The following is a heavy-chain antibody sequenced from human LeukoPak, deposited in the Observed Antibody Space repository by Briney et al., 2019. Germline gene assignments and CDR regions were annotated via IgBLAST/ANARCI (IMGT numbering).Heavy chain of an antibody. Sequence: SETLSLTCAVYGGSFSGYYWGWIRQPPGKGLEWIGSVYYSGSTYYNPSLKSRVTISVDTSKNQFSLKVSSVTAADTAVYYCARDSSSSWAHGYWGQGTLVTVSS. CDR1: GGSFSGYY. CDR2: VYYSGST. V-gene: IGHV4-34*01. J-gene: IGHJ4*02. CDR3: ARDSSSSWAHGY. D-gene: IGHD6-13*01.